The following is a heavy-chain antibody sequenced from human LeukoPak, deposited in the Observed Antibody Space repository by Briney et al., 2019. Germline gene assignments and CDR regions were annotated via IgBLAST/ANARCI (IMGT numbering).Heavy chain of an antibody. CDR3: ARDPGDYGGNRFDY. CDR2: INPNSGGT. D-gene: IGHD4-23*01. V-gene: IGHV1-2*02. J-gene: IGHJ4*02. Sequence: ASVKVSCKASGYTFTGYYLHWVRQAPGQGLEWMGWINPNSGGTNYAQKFQGRVTMTRDTSISTAYMELSRLRSDDTAVYYCARDPGDYGGNRFDYWGQGTLVTIAS. CDR1: GYTFTGYY.